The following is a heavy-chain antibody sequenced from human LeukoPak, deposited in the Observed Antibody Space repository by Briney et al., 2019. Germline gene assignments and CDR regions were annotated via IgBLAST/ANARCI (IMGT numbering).Heavy chain of an antibody. V-gene: IGHV4-39*01. D-gene: IGHD1-26*01. CDR1: GGSISSSSYY. CDR2: IYYSGST. J-gene: IGHJ6*02. Sequence: SETLSLTCTVSGGSISSSSYYWGWIRQPPGKGLEWIGSIYYSGSTYYNTSLKSRVTISVDTSKNQFSLKLSSVTAADTAVYYCARIQGGSPKNYYYGMDVWGQGTTVTVSS. CDR3: ARIQGGSPKNYYYGMDV.